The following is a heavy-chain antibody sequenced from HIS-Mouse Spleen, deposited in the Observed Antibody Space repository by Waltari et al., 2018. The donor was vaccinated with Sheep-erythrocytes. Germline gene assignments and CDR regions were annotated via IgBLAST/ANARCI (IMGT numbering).Heavy chain of an antibody. J-gene: IGHJ4*02. CDR2: VIPSLGIA. D-gene: IGHD1-26*01. CDR1: GGTFSSYA. CDR3: AQTGATTPHFDY. Sequence: QVQLVQSVAEVKKPGSSVKVSCKASGGTFSSYAISWVRQAPGKGLEWMGSVIPSLGIANYSQKFQGRVTSTADKSTSTAYMELSSLRSEDTAVYYCAQTGATTPHFDYWGQGTLVTVSS. V-gene: IGHV1-69*04.